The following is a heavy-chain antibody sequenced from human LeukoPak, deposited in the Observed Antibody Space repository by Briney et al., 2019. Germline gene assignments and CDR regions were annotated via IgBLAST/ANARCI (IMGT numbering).Heavy chain of an antibody. D-gene: IGHD6-13*01. CDR1: GGTFSSYA. CDR2: IIPIFGTA. Sequence: GASVKVSCTASGGTFSSYAISWVRQAPGQGLEWMGGIIPIFGTANYAQKFQGRVTITADESTSTAYMELSSLRSEDTAVYYCARVGIEAAAGTGWFDPWGQGTLVTVSS. V-gene: IGHV1-69*13. J-gene: IGHJ5*02. CDR3: ARVGIEAAAGTGWFDP.